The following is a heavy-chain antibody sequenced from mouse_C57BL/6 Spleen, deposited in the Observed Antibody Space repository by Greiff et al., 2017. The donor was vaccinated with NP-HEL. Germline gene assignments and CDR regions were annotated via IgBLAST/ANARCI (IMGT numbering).Heavy chain of an antibody. J-gene: IGHJ1*03. CDR1: GFTFNTYA. V-gene: IGHV10-3*01. CDR2: IRSKSSNYAT. CDR3: VRDGGNSLYFDV. D-gene: IGHD2-1*01. Sequence: EVQGVESGGGLVQPKGSLKLSCAASGFTFNTYAMHWVRQAPGKGLEWVARIRSKSSNYATYYADSVKDRFTISRDDSQSMLYLQMNNLKTEDTAMYYCVRDGGNSLYFDVWGTGTTVTVSS.